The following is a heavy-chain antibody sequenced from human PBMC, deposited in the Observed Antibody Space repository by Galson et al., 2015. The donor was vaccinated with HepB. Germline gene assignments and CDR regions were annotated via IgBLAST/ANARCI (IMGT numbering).Heavy chain of an antibody. Sequence: VKVSCKASGYTFTNYYMHWVRQAPGQGLEWMGIINPSGGSTSYAQKFQGRVTMTRDASTSTVSMYLSSLRSEDTAVYFCGRDLIGYIDFWGQGTLVTVSS. CDR2: INPSGGST. J-gene: IGHJ4*02. CDR3: GRDLIGYIDF. D-gene: IGHD2-15*01. V-gene: IGHV1-46*01. CDR1: GYTFTNYY.